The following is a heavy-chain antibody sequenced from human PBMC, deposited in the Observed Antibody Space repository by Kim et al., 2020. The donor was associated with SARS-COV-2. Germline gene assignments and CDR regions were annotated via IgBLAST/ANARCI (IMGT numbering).Heavy chain of an antibody. CDR2: ISSNGGST. D-gene: IGHD1-26*01. CDR1: GFTFSSYA. CDR3: VKGAGDYDYYGMDV. V-gene: IGHV3-64D*09. Sequence: GGSLRLSCSASGFTFSSYAMHWVRQAPGKGLEYVSAISSNGGSTYYADSVKGRFTISRDNSKNTLYLQMSSLRAEDTAVYYGVKGAGDYDYYGMDVWGQGTPVTVSS. J-gene: IGHJ6*02.